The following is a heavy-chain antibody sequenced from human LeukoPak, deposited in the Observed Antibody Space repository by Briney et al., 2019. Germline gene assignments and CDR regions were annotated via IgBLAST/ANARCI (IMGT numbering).Heavy chain of an antibody. D-gene: IGHD5-12*01. V-gene: IGHV4-39*01. CDR2: SYDRTNT. CDR1: CDSISCSRYC. Sequence: WETLSPTCTFSCDSISCSRYCWDWTRQPPGKGLEWIGDSYDRTNTHYNPYIKTRITMSVDTSKNQFSLKMNSVTAADTGIYYCARHSRSGYIGYENAFDIWGQGTMVTPSS. CDR3: ARHSRSGYIGYENAFDI. J-gene: IGHJ3*02.